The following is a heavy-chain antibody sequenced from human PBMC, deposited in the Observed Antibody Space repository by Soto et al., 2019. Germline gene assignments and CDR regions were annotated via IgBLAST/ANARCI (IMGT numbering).Heavy chain of an antibody. D-gene: IGHD2-8*01. V-gene: IGHV4-31*03. CDR3: ARGTVYYCPNDKCGLFFDH. Sequence: QVQLQESGSGLLKPSQTLSLDCSVSGDSLRRGFHHWSWIRQTPGKGLQLIGYIDTNGDTHYDPSLRNRLNMSIVTTESRFSLKVTSVTAADTAVYYCARGTVYYCPNDKCGLFFDHWGQGALVTVTS. CDR2: IDTNGDT. J-gene: IGHJ4*02. CDR1: GDSLRRGFHH.